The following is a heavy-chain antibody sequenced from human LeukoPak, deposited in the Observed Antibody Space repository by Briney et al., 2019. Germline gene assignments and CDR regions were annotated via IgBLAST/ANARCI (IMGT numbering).Heavy chain of an antibody. CDR2: ISGSGGST. V-gene: IGHV3-23*01. Sequence: PAGGSLRLSCAASGFTFSSYAMSWVRQAPGKGLEWVSAISGSGGSTYYADSVKGRFTISRDNSKNTLYLQMNSLRAEDTAVYYCAKRKGRIAVAGTLDYWGQGTLVTVSS. J-gene: IGHJ4*02. CDR3: AKRKGRIAVAGTLDY. CDR1: GFTFSSYA. D-gene: IGHD6-19*01.